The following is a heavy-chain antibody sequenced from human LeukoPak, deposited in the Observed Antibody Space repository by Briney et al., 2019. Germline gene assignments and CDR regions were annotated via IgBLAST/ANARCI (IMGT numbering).Heavy chain of an antibody. J-gene: IGHJ4*02. V-gene: IGHV4-39*01. CDR2: IYFSGST. CDR3: ASLSIVGATGAPN. Sequence: GSLRLSCAASGFTFSSYWMSWIRQPPGKGLEWIGNIYFSGSTYYNPSVKSRVTISVDTSKNQFSLRLTSVTAADTAVYYCASLSIVGATGAPNWGQGTLVTVSS. D-gene: IGHD1-26*01. CDR1: GFTFSSYW.